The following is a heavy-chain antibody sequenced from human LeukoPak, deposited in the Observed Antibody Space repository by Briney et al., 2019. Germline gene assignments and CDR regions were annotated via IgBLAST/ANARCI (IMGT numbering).Heavy chain of an antibody. V-gene: IGHV3-23*01. CDR3: AKEQGAGPDAFDI. J-gene: IGHJ3*02. CDR2: ISSSGGST. CDR1: GFTFSSYA. Sequence: GGSLRLSCAASGFTFSSYAMSWVRQAPGKGLEWVSVISSSGGSTYYADSVRGRFTISRDNSKNTLYLQMNSLRAEDTAVYSCAKEQGAGPDAFDIWGQGTMVTVPS.